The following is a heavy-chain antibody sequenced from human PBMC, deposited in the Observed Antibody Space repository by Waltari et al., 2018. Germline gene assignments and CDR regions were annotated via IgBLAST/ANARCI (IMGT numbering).Heavy chain of an antibody. CDR2: ISSSGSYT. Sequence: EGQLLESGGGLVQPGGTLRLSCATSGFTFDTFAVSWVRQAPGKGLEWVSTISSSGSYTFYADSVKGRFTISRDNSNNMLFLQMSSLRVDDTAVYYCAKEPRGNNWNFYFDDWGQGTLVTVSS. V-gene: IGHV3-23*01. CDR1: GFTFDTFA. CDR3: AKEPRGNNWNFYFDD. J-gene: IGHJ4*02. D-gene: IGHD1-7*01.